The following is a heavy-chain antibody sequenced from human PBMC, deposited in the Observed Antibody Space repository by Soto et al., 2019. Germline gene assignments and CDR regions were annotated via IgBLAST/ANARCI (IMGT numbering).Heavy chain of an antibody. CDR3: ARDYGGKSGWFDP. Sequence: QVPLVQSGAEVKKPGASVKVSCKASGYTFTSYDINWVRQATGQGLEWVGWMSPSRGDTGYAQKFQDRLTMTWDTSISTAYMELNSLSSEDTAVYYCARDYGGKSGWFDPWGQGTLVTVSS. V-gene: IGHV1-8*01. D-gene: IGHD4-17*01. CDR1: GYTFTSYD. J-gene: IGHJ5*02. CDR2: MSPSRGDT.